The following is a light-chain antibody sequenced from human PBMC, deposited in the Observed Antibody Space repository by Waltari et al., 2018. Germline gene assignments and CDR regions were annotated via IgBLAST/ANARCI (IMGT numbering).Light chain of an antibody. J-gene: IGLJ3*02. V-gene: IGLV3-25*03. CDR3: QAADNSGTLNWV. Sequence: SFELTQPPSVSVSPGQTARITCSADALETHYAYWYQQKAGQAPLVVIYKDSERPSGIPERFSGSSSGTTVTLTISGVQAEDEADYYCQAADNSGTLNWVFGGGTKLTVL. CDR1: ALETHY. CDR2: KDS.